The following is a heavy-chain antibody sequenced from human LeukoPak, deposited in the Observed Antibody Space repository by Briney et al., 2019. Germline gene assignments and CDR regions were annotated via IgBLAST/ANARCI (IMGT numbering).Heavy chain of an antibody. CDR3: ARESLETYYYDSSGYSPLGY. CDR1: GFTFSSYA. CDR2: ISYDGSNK. D-gene: IGHD3-22*01. V-gene: IGHV3-30-3*01. Sequence: GRSLRLSCAASGFTFSSYAMHWVRQAPGKGLEWVAVISYDGSNKYYADSVEGRFTISRDNSKNTLYLQMNSLRAEDTAVYYCARESLETYYYDSSGYSPLGYWGQGTLVTVSP. J-gene: IGHJ4*02.